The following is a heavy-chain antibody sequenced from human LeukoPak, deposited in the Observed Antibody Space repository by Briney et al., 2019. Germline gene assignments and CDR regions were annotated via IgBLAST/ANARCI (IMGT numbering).Heavy chain of an antibody. D-gene: IGHD4-17*01. Sequence: GGSLRLSCAASGFTFSSYAMSWVRQAPGKGLEWVSAISGSGGSTYYADSVKGRFTISRANSKNTLYLQMNSLRAEDTAVYYCAKLHDYGDYYFDYWGQGTLVTVSS. CDR1: GFTFSSYA. CDR3: AKLHDYGDYYFDY. CDR2: ISGSGGST. V-gene: IGHV3-23*01. J-gene: IGHJ4*02.